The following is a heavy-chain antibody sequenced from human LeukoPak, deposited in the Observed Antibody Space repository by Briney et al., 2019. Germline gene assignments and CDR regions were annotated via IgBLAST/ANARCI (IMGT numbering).Heavy chain of an antibody. D-gene: IGHD5-12*01. CDR2: ISGNGGGT. Sequence: PGGSLRLSCAASGFTFSSYAMSWVRQAPGKGLEWVSGISGNGGGTYYADYVKGRLTMSRDKSKSTLYLQINSLRAEDTAVYYCAKGVGGYDSISGYFDYWGQGPLVTVSS. CDR3: AKGVGGYDSISGYFDY. J-gene: IGHJ4*02. CDR1: GFTFSSYA. V-gene: IGHV3-23*01.